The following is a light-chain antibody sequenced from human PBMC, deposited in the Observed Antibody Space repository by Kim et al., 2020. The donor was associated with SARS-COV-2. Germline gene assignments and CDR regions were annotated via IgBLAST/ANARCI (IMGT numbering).Light chain of an antibody. V-gene: IGKV3-20*01. J-gene: IGKJ1*01. CDR1: QSVNSY. CDR2: AAS. CDR3: QHYFSAPWT. Sequence: LSPGERATLSCRASQSVNSYLAWHQQRPGQPPRLLIYAASTRTTGIPDRFSGSGSGTDFTLTISRLEPEDFAVYYCQHYFSAPWTFGQGTKVDIK.